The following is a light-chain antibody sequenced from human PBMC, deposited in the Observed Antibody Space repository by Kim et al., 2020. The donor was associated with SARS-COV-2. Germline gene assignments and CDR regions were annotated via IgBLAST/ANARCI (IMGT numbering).Light chain of an antibody. V-gene: IGKV1-5*03. J-gene: IGKJ1*01. Sequence: DIQMTQSPSTLSASVGDRVTITCRASESISHWLAWYQQKPGRAPKLLIYTASSLQSGVPSRFSGSGSGTEFTLTISSLQPDDFATYYCQQYITYPTFGQGTKVDIK. CDR2: TAS. CDR1: ESISHW. CDR3: QQYITYPT.